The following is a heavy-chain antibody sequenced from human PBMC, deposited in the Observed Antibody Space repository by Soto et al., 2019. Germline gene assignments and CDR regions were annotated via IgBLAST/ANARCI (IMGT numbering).Heavy chain of an antibody. V-gene: IGHV1-3*01. Sequence: ASVKVSCKASGCTFTSYGIHWVRQAPGQRLEWMGWINAANGDTKYSPKFQGRVTITRDTSASTAYMELSSLRSEDTAVYYCVRRHLSATGIDWFDPWGQGTLVTVSS. CDR3: VRRHLSATGIDWFDP. D-gene: IGHD6-13*01. J-gene: IGHJ5*02. CDR2: INAANGDT. CDR1: GCTFTSYG.